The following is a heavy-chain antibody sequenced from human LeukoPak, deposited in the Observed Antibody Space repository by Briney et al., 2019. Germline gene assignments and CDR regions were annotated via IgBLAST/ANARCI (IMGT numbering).Heavy chain of an antibody. J-gene: IGHJ3*02. V-gene: IGHV4-34*01. CDR1: GGSFSGYY. Sequence: SGTLSLTCAVSGGSFSGYYWSWIRQPPGKGLEWIGEINHSGSTNYNPSLKSRVTISVDTSNNQFSLKLSSVTAADTAVYYCARVRATGAFDIWGQGTMVTVSS. CDR2: INHSGST. CDR3: ARVRATGAFDI.